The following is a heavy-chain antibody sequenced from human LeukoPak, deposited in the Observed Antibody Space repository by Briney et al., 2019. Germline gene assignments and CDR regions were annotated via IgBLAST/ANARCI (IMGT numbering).Heavy chain of an antibody. V-gene: IGHV4-59*01. CDR1: GGSISSYY. D-gene: IGHD3-3*01. CDR2: IYYSGST. Sequence: ETLSLTCTVSGGSISSYYWSWIRQPPGKGLEWIGYIYYSGSTNYNPSLKSRVTISVDTSKNQFSLKLSSVTAADTAVYYCARGTYYDFWSGLDFWGQGTLVTVSS. J-gene: IGHJ4*02. CDR3: ARGTYYDFWSGLDF.